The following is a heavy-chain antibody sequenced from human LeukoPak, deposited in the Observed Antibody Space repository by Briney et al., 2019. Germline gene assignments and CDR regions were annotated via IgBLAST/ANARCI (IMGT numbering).Heavy chain of an antibody. Sequence: GGSLRLSCAASGFTFSSYAMHWVRQAPGKGLEWVAVISYDGSNKYYADSVKGRFTISRDNSKNTLYLQMNSLRAEDTAVYYCARDRSGPDYWGQGTLVTVSS. D-gene: IGHD3-3*01. J-gene: IGHJ4*02. CDR3: ARDRSGPDY. V-gene: IGHV3-30-3*01. CDR1: GFTFSSYA. CDR2: ISYDGSNK.